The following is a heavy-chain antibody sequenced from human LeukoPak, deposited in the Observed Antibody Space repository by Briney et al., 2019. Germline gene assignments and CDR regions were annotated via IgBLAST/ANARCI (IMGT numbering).Heavy chain of an antibody. J-gene: IGHJ3*02. CDR2: IYTSGST. Sequence: RSETLSLTCAVSGGSLSSYYWSWIRQPAGKGLEWIGRIYTSGSTNYNPSLKSRVTMSVATSKTQFSLKLSSVAAAATVVYYCARETIRIDAFDIWGQGTMVTVSS. V-gene: IGHV4-4*07. D-gene: IGHD3-9*01. CDR1: GGSLSSYY. CDR3: ARETIRIDAFDI.